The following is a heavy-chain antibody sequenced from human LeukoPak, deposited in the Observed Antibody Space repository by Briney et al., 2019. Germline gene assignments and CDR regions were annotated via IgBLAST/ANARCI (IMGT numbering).Heavy chain of an antibody. CDR3: AKLIAFDSSGYYGTRSFDY. D-gene: IGHD3-22*01. Sequence: GGSLRLSCAASGFTFSSYWMSWVRQAPGKGLEWVANIKQDGSEKYYVDSVKGRFTISRDNAKNSLYLQMNSLRAEDTAVYYCAKLIAFDSSGYYGTRSFDYWGQGTLVTVSS. CDR2: IKQDGSEK. CDR1: GFTFSSYW. V-gene: IGHV3-7*01. J-gene: IGHJ4*02.